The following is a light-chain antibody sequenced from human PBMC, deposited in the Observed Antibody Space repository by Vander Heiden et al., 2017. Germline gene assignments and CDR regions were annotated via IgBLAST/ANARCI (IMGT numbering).Light chain of an antibody. V-gene: IGLV1-44*01. CDR3: AAWDDSLNGLWV. J-gene: IGLJ3*02. CDR1: SSNIGSNT. CDR2: SNN. Sequence: QSVLTQPPSASGTPGPRVTISCSGSSSNIGSNTVNWYQQLPGTAPKLLIYSNNQRPSGVPDRFSGSKSGTSASLAISGPQSEDEADYYCAAWDDSLNGLWVFGGGTKLTVL.